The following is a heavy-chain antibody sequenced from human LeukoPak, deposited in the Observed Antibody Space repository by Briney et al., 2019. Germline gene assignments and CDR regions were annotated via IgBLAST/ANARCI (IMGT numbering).Heavy chain of an antibody. Sequence: ASVKVSRKASGYTFTSYYMHWVRQAPGQGLEWMGIINPSGGSTSYAQKFQGRVTMTRDTSTSTVYMELSSLRSEDTAVYYCARAKHIVVVTAPSEIDYWGQGTLVTVSS. CDR2: INPSGGST. J-gene: IGHJ4*02. CDR3: ARAKHIVVVTAPSEIDY. CDR1: GYTFTSYY. V-gene: IGHV1-46*01. D-gene: IGHD2-21*02.